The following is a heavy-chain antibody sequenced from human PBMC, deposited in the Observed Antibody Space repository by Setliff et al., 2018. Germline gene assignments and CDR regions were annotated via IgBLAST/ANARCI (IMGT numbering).Heavy chain of an antibody. J-gene: IGHJ4*01. CDR3: ATSTITTYYFDY. V-gene: IGHV3-23*01. CDR1: GFSFGAFT. CDR2: IIQSGAT. D-gene: IGHD4-4*01. Sequence: GGSLRLSCETSGFSFGAFTMNWVRQAPGKGLEWVSGIIQSGATFYADSVKGRFTIPRDNSKISVFLHINSVTAEDTAIYYCATSTITTYYFDYWATEPWSPSPQ.